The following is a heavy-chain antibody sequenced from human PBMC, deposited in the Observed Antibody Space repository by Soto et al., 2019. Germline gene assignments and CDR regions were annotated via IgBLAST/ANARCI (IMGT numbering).Heavy chain of an antibody. CDR2: IYPGDSDT. D-gene: IGHD1-26*01. CDR1: GYTFTNYW. V-gene: IGHV5-51*04. CDR3: AASSFYYGMDV. Sequence: GESLNISCKGSGYTFTNYWIGWVRQMPRKGPEWMGIIYPGDSDTKYNPSFQGQVTISADKPITTTYLQWSSLKASDTAIYYCAASSFYYGMDVWGQGTTVTVS. J-gene: IGHJ6*02.